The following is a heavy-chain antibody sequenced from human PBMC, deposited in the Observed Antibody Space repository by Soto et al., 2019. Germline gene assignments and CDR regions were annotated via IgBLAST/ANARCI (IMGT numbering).Heavy chain of an antibody. CDR3: ERTYYDLWRGQGWFDP. Sequence: ASVKVSCKASGYTFTSYGISWVRQAPGQGLEWMGWISAYNGNTNYAQKLQGRVTMTTDTSTSTAYMEMRRLRSEDTAVYYCERTYYDLWRGQGWFDPWGQGTMVPVS. V-gene: IGHV1-18*01. CDR2: ISAYNGNT. D-gene: IGHD3-3*01. J-gene: IGHJ5*02. CDR1: GYTFTSYG.